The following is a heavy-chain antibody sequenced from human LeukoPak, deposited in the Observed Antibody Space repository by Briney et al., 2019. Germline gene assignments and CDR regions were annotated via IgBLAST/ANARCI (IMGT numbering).Heavy chain of an antibody. Sequence: SETLSLTCTVSGGSISTYYWSWIRQSPGRGLEWIGYIYYSGSTNYNPSLKSRVTMSVDTSKNQFSLKLTSVTAADTAVYYCARPVYSGNENDAFDIWGQGTMVTVSS. J-gene: IGHJ3*02. D-gene: IGHD5-12*01. CDR3: ARPVYSGNENDAFDI. CDR1: GGSISTYY. CDR2: IYYSGST. V-gene: IGHV4-59*08.